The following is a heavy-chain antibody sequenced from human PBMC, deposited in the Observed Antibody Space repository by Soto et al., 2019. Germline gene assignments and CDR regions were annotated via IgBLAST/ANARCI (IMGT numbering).Heavy chain of an antibody. J-gene: IGHJ5*02. CDR3: ARTYYYDSSGYPLSLVAERLNWFDP. Sequence: GASVKVSCKASGYTFTSYGISWVRQAPGQGLEWMGWISAYNGNTNYAQKLQGRVTMTTDTSTSTAYMELRSLRSDDTAVYYCARTYYYDSSGYPLSLVAERLNWFDPWGQGTLVTVSS. D-gene: IGHD3-22*01. CDR1: GYTFTSYG. CDR2: ISAYNGNT. V-gene: IGHV1-18*04.